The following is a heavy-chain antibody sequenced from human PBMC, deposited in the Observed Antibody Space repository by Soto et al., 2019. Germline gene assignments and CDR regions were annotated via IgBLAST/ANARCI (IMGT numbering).Heavy chain of an antibody. J-gene: IGHJ4*02. D-gene: IGHD2-15*01. CDR2: ISSSSSYI. CDR1: GFTFSSYS. V-gene: IGHV3-21*01. Sequence: SLRLSCAASGFTFSSYSMNWVRQAPGKGLEWVSSISSSSSYIYYADSVKGRFTISRDNAKNSLYLQMNSLRAEDTAVYYCARVLQWSAYFDYWGQGTLVTVSS. CDR3: ARVLQWSAYFDY.